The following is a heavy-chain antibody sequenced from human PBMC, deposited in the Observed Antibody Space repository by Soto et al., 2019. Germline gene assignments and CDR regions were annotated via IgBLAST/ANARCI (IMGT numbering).Heavy chain of an antibody. J-gene: IGHJ4*02. Sequence: QVQLQQWGAGLLKPSETLSLTCAVYGGSFSGYYWSWIRQPPGKGLEWIGEINHSGSTNYNPSLKSRVTISVDTSKNQFSLKLSYVTAADTAVYYCARGRGKSMVRGVIDYWGQGTLVTVSS. CDR3: ARGRGKSMVRGVIDY. V-gene: IGHV4-34*01. CDR1: GGSFSGYY. D-gene: IGHD3-10*01. CDR2: INHSGST.